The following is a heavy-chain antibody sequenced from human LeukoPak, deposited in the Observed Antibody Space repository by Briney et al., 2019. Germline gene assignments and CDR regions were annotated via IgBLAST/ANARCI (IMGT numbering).Heavy chain of an antibody. CDR3: ARDSGDQRGYSYELDY. CDR1: GFTFSSYG. D-gene: IGHD5-18*01. CDR2: IWYDGSNK. V-gene: IGHV3-33*01. J-gene: IGHJ4*02. Sequence: GGSLRLSCAASGFTFSSYGMHWVRQAPGKGLEWVAVIWYDGSNKYYADSVKGRFTISRDNSKNTLYLQMNSLRAEDTAVYYCARDSGDQRGYSYELDYWGQGTLVTVSS.